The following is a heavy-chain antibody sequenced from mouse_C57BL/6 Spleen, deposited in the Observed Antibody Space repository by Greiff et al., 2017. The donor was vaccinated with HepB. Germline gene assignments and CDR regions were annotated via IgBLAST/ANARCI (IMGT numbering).Heavy chain of an antibody. Sequence: QVHVKQPGTELVKPGASVKLSCKASGYTFTSYWMHWVKQRPGQGLEWIGNINPSNGGTNYNEKFKSKATLTVDKSSSTAYMQLSSLTSEDSAVYYCARYFMRFYYFDYWGQGTTLTVSS. CDR2: INPSNGGT. V-gene: IGHV1-53*01. CDR1: GYTFTSYW. CDR3: ARYFMRFYYFDY. D-gene: IGHD1-1*01. J-gene: IGHJ2*01.